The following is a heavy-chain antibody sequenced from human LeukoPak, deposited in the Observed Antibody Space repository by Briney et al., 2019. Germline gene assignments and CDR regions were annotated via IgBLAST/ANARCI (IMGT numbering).Heavy chain of an antibody. CDR2: INPSGGST. J-gene: IGHJ4*02. CDR1: GFTFTSYY. D-gene: IGHD6-13*01. Sequence: ASVKVSCKASGFTFTSYYMHWVRQAPGQGLEWMGIINPSGGSTSYAQKFQGRVTMTRDTSTSTVYMELSSLRSEDTAVYYCARDWVIAAFDYWGQGTLVTASS. CDR3: ARDWVIAAFDY. V-gene: IGHV1-46*01.